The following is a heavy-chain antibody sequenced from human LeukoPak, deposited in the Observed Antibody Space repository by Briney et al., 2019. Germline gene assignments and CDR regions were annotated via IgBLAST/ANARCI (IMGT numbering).Heavy chain of an antibody. D-gene: IGHD3-10*01. V-gene: IGHV1-2*02. CDR2: INPNNGDR. J-gene: IGHJ5*02. CDR3: ARVNDGGVWFDP. Sequence: GASVKVSCKASGYTFTVFYIHWARQAPGQGLEWMAWINPNNGDRNYAQNFQGRVTLTRDTSINTAYMELSSLTSDDTALYYCARVNDGGVWFDPWGQGTLVTVSS. CDR1: GYTFTVFY.